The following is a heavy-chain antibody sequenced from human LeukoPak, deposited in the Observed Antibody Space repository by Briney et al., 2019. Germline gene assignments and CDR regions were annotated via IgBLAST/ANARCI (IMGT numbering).Heavy chain of an antibody. V-gene: IGHV3-15*01. CDR2: IKSKTDGGTT. Sequence: PGGPLRLSCAASGFTFSNAWMSWVRQAPGKGLEWVGRIKSKTDGGTTDYAAPVKGRFTISRDDSKNTLYLQMNSLKTEDTAVYYCTTDFLYFFGGSYVCWGQGTLVTVSS. J-gene: IGHJ4*02. CDR3: TTDFLYFFGGSYVC. D-gene: IGHD1-26*01. CDR1: GFTFSNAW.